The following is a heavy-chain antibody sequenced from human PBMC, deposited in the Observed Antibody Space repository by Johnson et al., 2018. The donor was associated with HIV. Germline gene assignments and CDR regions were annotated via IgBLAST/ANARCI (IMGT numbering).Heavy chain of an antibody. V-gene: IGHV3-66*01. D-gene: IGHD3-22*01. CDR2: IYNDGNT. Sequence: VQLVESGGRLVKPGGSLRLSCAASGFTFSDYYMSWIRQAPGKGLEWVSVIYNDGNTYYADSVKGRFTISRDNSKNTLYLQMNSLRAEDTAVYYCARDGQDRDDAFDIWGQGTMVTVSS. CDR1: GFTFSDYY. CDR3: ARDGQDRDDAFDI. J-gene: IGHJ3*02.